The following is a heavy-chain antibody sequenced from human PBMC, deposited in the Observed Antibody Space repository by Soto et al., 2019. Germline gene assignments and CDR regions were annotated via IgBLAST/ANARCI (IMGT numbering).Heavy chain of an antibody. CDR3: ARDGYSYGYGNYYYYYYMDV. V-gene: IGHV3-74*01. CDR2: INSDGSST. D-gene: IGHD5-18*01. Sequence: PGGSLRLSCAASGFTFSSYWMHWVRQAPGKGLVWVSRINSDGSSTSYADSVKGRFTISRDNAKNTLYPQMNSLRAEDTAVYYCARDGYSYGYGNYYYYYYMDVWGKGTTVTVSS. CDR1: GFTFSSYW. J-gene: IGHJ6*03.